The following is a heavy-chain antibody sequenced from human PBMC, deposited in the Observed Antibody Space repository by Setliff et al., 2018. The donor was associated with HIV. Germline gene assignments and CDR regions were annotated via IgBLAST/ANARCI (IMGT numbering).Heavy chain of an antibody. CDR1: GAPISSYY. J-gene: IGHJ6*02. CDR3: ARGDGYRANDAYYDTGMDV. V-gene: IGHV4-59*01. D-gene: IGHD5-12*01. CDR2: IYNSGYS. Sequence: SETLSLTCKVSGAPISSYYWNWIRQPPGKGLEWIGYIYNSGYSNSKPSLKSRATISLDTSKNQFSLKLSSVTAADTAVYYCARGDGYRANDAYYDTGMDVWGQGITVTVSS.